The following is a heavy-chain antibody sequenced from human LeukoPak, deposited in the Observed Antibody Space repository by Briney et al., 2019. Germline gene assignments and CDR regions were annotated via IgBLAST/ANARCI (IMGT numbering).Heavy chain of an antibody. V-gene: IGHV3-23*01. CDR1: GFTVSRNY. CDR3: AKESTVTPGSVNWFDP. Sequence: PGGSLRLSCAASGFTVSRNYMSWVRQAPGKGLEWVSAISGSGGSTYYAESVKGRFTISRDNSKNRLYLKMNSLRAEDTAVYYCAKESTVTPGSVNWFDPWGRGTLVTVSS. J-gene: IGHJ5*02. D-gene: IGHD4-17*01. CDR2: ISGSGGST.